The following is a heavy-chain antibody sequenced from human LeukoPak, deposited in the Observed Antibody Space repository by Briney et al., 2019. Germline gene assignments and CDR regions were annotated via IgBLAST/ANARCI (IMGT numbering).Heavy chain of an antibody. CDR1: GFTVSSNY. J-gene: IGHJ4*02. CDR2: ISSSGSTI. Sequence: GGSLRLSCAASGFTVSSNYMSWVRQAPGKGLEWVSYISSSGSTIYYADSVKGRFTISRDNAKNSLYLQMNSLRAEDTALYHCARSRGYSGYDALDYWGQGTLVTVSS. V-gene: IGHV3-11*01. CDR3: ARSRGYSGYDALDY. D-gene: IGHD5-12*01.